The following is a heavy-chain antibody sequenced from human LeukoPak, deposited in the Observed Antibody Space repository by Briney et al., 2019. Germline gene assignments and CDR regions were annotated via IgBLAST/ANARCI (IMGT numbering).Heavy chain of an antibody. CDR2: IYHSGST. CDR3: ARGVTGSGLVRGVIMVDY. CDR1: GYSISSGYY. J-gene: IGHJ4*02. Sequence: SETLSLTCAVSGYSISSGYYWGWIRQPPGKGLEWIGSIYHSGSTCYNPSLKSRVTISVDTSKNQFSLKLSSVTAADTAVYYCARGVTGSGLVRGVIMVDYWGQGTLVTVSS. D-gene: IGHD3-10*01. V-gene: IGHV4-38-2*01.